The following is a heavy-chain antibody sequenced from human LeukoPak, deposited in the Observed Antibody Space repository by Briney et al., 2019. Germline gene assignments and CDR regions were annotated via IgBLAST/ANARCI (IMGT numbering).Heavy chain of an antibody. Sequence: PGGSLRLSCAASGFTFSSYSMNWVRQAPGKGLEWVSSISSSSSYIYYADSVKGRFTISRDNAKNSLYLQMNSLRAEDTAVYYCARVDTAMVRPFDYWGQGTLVTVSS. D-gene: IGHD5-18*01. J-gene: IGHJ4*02. CDR3: ARVDTAMVRPFDY. CDR1: GFTFSSYS. CDR2: ISSSSSYI. V-gene: IGHV3-21*01.